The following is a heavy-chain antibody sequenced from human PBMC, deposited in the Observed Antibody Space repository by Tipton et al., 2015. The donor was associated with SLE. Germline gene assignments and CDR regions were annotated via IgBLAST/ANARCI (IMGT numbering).Heavy chain of an antibody. CDR3: ARGQLMGRAAPYIDV. V-gene: IGHV4-34*01. Sequence: LRLSCAVYVGSFSGHHWTWIRQPPGKGLEWIGEINQSGNTDYKSSLKSRVTISVDTSKNQFSLKLTSVTAADTAVYYCARGQLMGRAAPYIDVWGRGTTVTVSS. J-gene: IGHJ6*03. CDR1: VGSFSGHH. D-gene: IGHD1-1*01. CDR2: INQSGNT.